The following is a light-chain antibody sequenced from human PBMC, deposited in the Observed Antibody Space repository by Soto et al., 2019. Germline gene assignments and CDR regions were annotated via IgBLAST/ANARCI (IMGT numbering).Light chain of an antibody. CDR1: QSINNW. V-gene: IGKV1-12*01. J-gene: IGKJ1*01. Sequence: DIQMTQSPSSVSASVGDRVTITCRASQSINNWLAWYQQKPGKAPKLLIYTTSNLQSGVPSRFSGSGSGTDFTLTISSLQPEDFATYYCQQANSFPLTFGQGTKVEIK. CDR2: TTS. CDR3: QQANSFPLT.